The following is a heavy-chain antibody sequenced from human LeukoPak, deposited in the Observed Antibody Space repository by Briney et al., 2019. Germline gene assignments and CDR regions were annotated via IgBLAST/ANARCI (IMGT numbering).Heavy chain of an antibody. CDR1: GGSFSGYY. Sequence: SETLSLTCAVYGGSFSGYYWSWIRQPPGKGLEWIGEINHSGKTNYSPSLKSRVTISVDTSKNQFSLNLSSVTAADTAVYFCARSVRYYAGHWGQGTLVTVSS. CDR2: INHSGKT. CDR3: ARSVRYYAGH. J-gene: IGHJ4*02. V-gene: IGHV4-34*01. D-gene: IGHD3-10*01.